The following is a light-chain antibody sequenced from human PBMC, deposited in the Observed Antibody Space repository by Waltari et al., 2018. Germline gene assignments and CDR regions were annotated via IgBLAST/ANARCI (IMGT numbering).Light chain of an antibody. CDR2: EDK. V-gene: IGLV6-57*04. CDR3: QSYDTNNRV. CDR1: SGSIDSKY. Sequence: NFMLTQPHSVSGSPGETVTISCTRSSGSIDSKYVQWYQQRPGSAPPTVIYEDKQRPFGVPDRFSGSIDSSSNSASLPISGLKTEDEAEYYCQSYDTNNRVFGGGTMLTVL. J-gene: IGLJ3*02.